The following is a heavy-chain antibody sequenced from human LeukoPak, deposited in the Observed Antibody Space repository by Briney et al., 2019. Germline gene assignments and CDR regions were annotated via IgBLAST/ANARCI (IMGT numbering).Heavy chain of an antibody. CDR2: INHSGGT. J-gene: IGHJ4*02. CDR3: ARRGREILGGCY. V-gene: IGHV4-34*01. Sequence: SETLSLTCAVYGGPFSGYYWSWLRQPPGKGLEWIAEINHSGGTYYNPSLKRRVTISLDSSKNQFSLRLNSLTAADTAVYYCARRGREILGGCYWGQGTLVTVSP. D-gene: IGHD3-16*01. CDR1: GGPFSGYY.